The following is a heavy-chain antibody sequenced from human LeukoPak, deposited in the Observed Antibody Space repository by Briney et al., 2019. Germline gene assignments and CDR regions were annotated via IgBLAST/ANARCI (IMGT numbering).Heavy chain of an antibody. CDR2: ISWNSGSI. CDR1: GFTFDDYA. V-gene: IGHV3-9*01. Sequence: PGGSLRLSCAAPGFTFDDYAMHWVRQAPGKGLEWVSGISWNSGSIGYADSVKGRFTISRDNAKNSLYLQMNSLRAEDSALYYCAKEGAARQRGFDYWGQGTLVTVSS. D-gene: IGHD6-25*01. CDR3: AKEGAARQRGFDY. J-gene: IGHJ4*02.